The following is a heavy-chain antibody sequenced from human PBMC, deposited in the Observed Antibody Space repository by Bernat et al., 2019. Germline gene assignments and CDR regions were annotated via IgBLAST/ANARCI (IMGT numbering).Heavy chain of an antibody. Sequence: QVQLVESGGGVVQPGMSLRLSCAASGFTFRDYTMHWVRQAPGRGLEGVAVISYDGSNAYYADSVKGRFTISRDNSQSTVSLQLNSLRPEDTALYYCARRRGGGRRQPPRTFDYGGRGALVTVSS. J-gene: IGHJ4*02. V-gene: IGHV3-30*01. CDR3: ARRRGGGRRQPPRTFDY. CDR1: GFTFRDYT. CDR2: ISYDGSNA. D-gene: IGHD1-7*01.